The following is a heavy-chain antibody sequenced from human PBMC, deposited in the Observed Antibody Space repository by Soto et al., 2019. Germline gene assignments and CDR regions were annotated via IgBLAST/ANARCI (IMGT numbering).Heavy chain of an antibody. J-gene: IGHJ5*02. CDR1: GFTFDDYA. D-gene: IGHD3-10*01. V-gene: IGHV3-9*01. CDR2: ISWNSGSI. CDR3: AKGNDHYGSGSYLTDWFDP. Sequence: GGSLRLSCAASGFTFDDYAMHWVRQAPGKGLEWVSGISWNSGSIGYADSVKGRFTISRDNAKNSLYLQMNSLRAEDTALYYCAKGNDHYGSGSYLTDWFDPWGQGTLVTVSS.